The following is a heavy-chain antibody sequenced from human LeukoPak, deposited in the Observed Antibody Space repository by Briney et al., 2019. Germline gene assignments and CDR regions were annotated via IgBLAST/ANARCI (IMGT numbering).Heavy chain of an antibody. D-gene: IGHD2-15*01. J-gene: IGHJ4*02. CDR1: GGSISSGGYY. CDR3: ARSEVASLDY. Sequence: SEALSLTCTVSGGSISSGGYYWSWIRQHPGKGLEWIGYIYYSGSTYYNPSLKSRVTISVDTSKNQFSLKLSSVTAADTAVYYCARSEVASLDYWGQGTLVTVSS. V-gene: IGHV4-31*03. CDR2: IYYSGST.